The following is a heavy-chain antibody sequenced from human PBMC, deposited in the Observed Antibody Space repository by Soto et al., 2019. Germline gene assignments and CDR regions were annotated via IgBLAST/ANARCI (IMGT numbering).Heavy chain of an antibody. J-gene: IGHJ4*02. CDR2: ISGSGGST. CDR1: GFTFSSYA. Sequence: GGSLRLSCAASGFTFSSYAMSWVRQAPGKGLEWVSAISGSGGSTYYADSVKGRFTISRDNSKNTLYLQMNSLRAEDTAVYYCEKESYSSSAVIYFDYWGQGTLVTVSS. V-gene: IGHV3-23*01. D-gene: IGHD6-6*01. CDR3: EKESYSSSAVIYFDY.